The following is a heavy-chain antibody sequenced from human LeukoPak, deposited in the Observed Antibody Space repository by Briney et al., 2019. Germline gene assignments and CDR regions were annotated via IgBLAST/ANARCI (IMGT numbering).Heavy chain of an antibody. V-gene: IGHV3-30*02. D-gene: IGHD4-11*01. CDR1: GFTFSSYG. CDR3: AKESVTTLAGYYYYMDV. Sequence: GGSLRLSCAVSGFTFSSYGMNWVRQAPGKGLEWVAFIRYDGSNKYYADSAKGRFTISRDNSKNTLYLQMNSLRAEDTAVYYCAKESVTTLAGYYYYMDVWGKGTTVTVSS. CDR2: IRYDGSNK. J-gene: IGHJ6*03.